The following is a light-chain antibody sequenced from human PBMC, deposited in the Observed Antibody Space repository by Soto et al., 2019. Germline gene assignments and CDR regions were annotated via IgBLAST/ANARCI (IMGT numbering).Light chain of an antibody. V-gene: IGLV2-8*01. CDR1: SSDIGGYNY. CDR3: CSYAGSKNGV. Sequence: QSVLTQPPSASGSPGQSVTISCTGTSSDIGGYNYVSWYQQHPGKAPKLMIYEVTKRPSGVPDRFSGSKSGNTASLTVSGLQAEDEADYYCCSYAGSKNGVFGTATNFTVL. J-gene: IGLJ1*01. CDR2: EVT.